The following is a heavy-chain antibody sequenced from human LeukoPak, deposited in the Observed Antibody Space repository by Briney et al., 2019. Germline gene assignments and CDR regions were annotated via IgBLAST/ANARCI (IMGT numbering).Heavy chain of an antibody. CDR1: GFTFSSYS. V-gene: IGHV3-21*01. CDR3: ARDRGIAAAGYYYYYGMDV. CDR2: ISSSSSYI. Sequence: PGGSLRLSCAASGFTFSSYSMNWVRQAPGKGLEWVSSISSSSSYIYYADSVKGRLTISRDNAKNSLYLQMNSLRAEDTAVYYCARDRGIAAAGYYYYYGMDVWGQGTTVTVSS. J-gene: IGHJ6*02. D-gene: IGHD6-13*01.